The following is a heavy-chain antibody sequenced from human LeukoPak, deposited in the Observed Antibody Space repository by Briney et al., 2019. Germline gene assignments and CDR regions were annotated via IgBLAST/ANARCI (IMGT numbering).Heavy chain of an antibody. Sequence: GGSLRLSCAASGFTFSSYAMSWVRQAPGKGLEWVSAISGSGGSTYYADSVKGRFTISRDNAKNSLYLQMNSLRDEDTAVYYCARDTPPRREYYDSSGYYRPFDYWGQGTLVTVSS. D-gene: IGHD3-22*01. V-gene: IGHV3-23*01. CDR1: GFTFSSYA. CDR2: ISGSGGST. J-gene: IGHJ4*02. CDR3: ARDTPPRREYYDSSGYYRPFDY.